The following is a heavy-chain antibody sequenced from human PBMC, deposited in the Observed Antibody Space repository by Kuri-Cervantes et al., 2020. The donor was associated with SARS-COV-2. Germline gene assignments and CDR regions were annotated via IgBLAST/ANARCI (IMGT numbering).Heavy chain of an antibody. D-gene: IGHD2-8*01. CDR2: INSVSSYV. CDR1: GFTFSGHS. CDR3: ARDKGIIGYCTNDVCGPLFDY. V-gene: IGHV3-21*04. Sequence: GESLKISCAGSGFTFSGHSMNWVRQAPGKGLEWVSSINSVSSYVYYADSVKGRFTISRDNAKNSLYLQMNSLRDEDTAVYYCARDKGIIGYCTNDVCGPLFDYWGQGTLVTVSS. J-gene: IGHJ4*02.